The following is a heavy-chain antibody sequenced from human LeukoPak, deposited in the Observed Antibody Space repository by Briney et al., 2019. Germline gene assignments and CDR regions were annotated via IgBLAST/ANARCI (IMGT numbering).Heavy chain of an antibody. D-gene: IGHD2-2*02. J-gene: IGHJ4*02. V-gene: IGHV3-23*01. CDR1: GFTFSSYA. CDR2: ISGSGGST. CDR3: ARGDGGYCSSNSCYILD. Sequence: GGSLRLSCAASGFTFSSYATSWVRQAPGKGLEWASAISGSGGSTYYADSVKGRFTISRDNSKNTLYLQMNSLRVEDTAVYYCARGDGGYCSSNSCYILDWGQGTLVTVTS.